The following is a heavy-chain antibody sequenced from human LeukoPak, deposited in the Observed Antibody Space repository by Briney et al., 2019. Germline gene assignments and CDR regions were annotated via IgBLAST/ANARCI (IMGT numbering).Heavy chain of an antibody. CDR3: AKGGYSGYDYEGEYFDY. D-gene: IGHD5-12*01. V-gene: IGHV3-23*01. CDR2: ISGSGGRT. CDR1: GFTVSIYA. J-gene: IGHJ4*02. Sequence: GGSLRLSCVASGFTVSIYAMSWVRQAPGGGLEWVSAISGSGGRTYYADSVKGRFTISRDNSKNTLYLQMNSLRAEDTAVYYCAKGGYSGYDYEGEYFDYWGQGTLVTVSS.